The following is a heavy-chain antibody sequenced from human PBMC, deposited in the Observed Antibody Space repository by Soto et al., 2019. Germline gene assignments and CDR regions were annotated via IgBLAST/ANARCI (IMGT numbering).Heavy chain of an antibody. V-gene: IGHV4-30-4*01. D-gene: IGHD2-2*01. J-gene: IGHJ4*02. CDR1: GGSISSGDYY. CDR2: IYYSGST. CDR3: ARVMPRTLFVY. Sequence: PSETLSLTCTVSGGSISSGDYYWSWIRQPPGKGLEWIGYIYYSGSTYYNPSLKSRVTISVDTSKNQFSLKLSSVTAADTAVYYCARVMPRTLFVYWGPRTRVSVS.